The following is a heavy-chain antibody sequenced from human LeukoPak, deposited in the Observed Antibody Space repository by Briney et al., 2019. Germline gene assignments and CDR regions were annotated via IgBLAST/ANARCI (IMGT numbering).Heavy chain of an antibody. CDR2: IYHSGST. V-gene: IGHV4-38-2*02. CDR1: GYSISSGYH. Sequence: SETLSLTCTVSGYSISSGYHWGWIRPPPGKGLEWIGSIYHSGSTYYNPFLKSRVTISVDTSKNQFSLKLSSVTAADTAVYYCARALQYGSGTPEYWGQGTLVTVSS. J-gene: IGHJ4*02. CDR3: ARALQYGSGTPEY. D-gene: IGHD3-10*01.